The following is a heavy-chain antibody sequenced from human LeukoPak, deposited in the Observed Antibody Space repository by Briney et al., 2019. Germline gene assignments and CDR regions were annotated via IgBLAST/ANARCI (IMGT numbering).Heavy chain of an antibody. CDR1: GYTFTGYY. V-gene: IGHV1-2*02. D-gene: IGHD2-2*01. CDR3: ARDLDCSSTSCHPPYYYYMDV. J-gene: IGHJ6*03. Sequence: GASVKVSCKASGYTFTGYYMHWVRQAPGQGLEWMGWINPDSGATDYAQKFQGRVTLTRDTSITTAYMELSRLTSDDTAVYYCARDLDCSSTSCHPPYYYYMDVWGKGTTVTVSS. CDR2: INPDSGAT.